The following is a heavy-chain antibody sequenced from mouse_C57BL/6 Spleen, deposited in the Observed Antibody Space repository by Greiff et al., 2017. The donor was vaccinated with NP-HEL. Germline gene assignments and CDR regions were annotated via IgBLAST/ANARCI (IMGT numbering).Heavy chain of an antibody. J-gene: IGHJ4*01. CDR1: GYTFTSYW. D-gene: IGHD4-1*01. CDR2: IYPRDGST. V-gene: IGHV1-85*01. CDR3: AREGGTSDYAMDY. Sequence: VQLQQPGAELVKPGASVKLSCKASGYTFTSYWMHWVKQRPGRGLEWIGWIYPRDGSTKYNEKFKGKATLTVDTSSSTAYMELHSLTSEDSAVYYCAREGGTSDYAMDYWGQGTSVTVSS.